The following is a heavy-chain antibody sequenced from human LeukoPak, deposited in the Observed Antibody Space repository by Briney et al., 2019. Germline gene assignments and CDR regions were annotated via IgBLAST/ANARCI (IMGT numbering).Heavy chain of an antibody. CDR3: ARERIAVAGGYYFDY. V-gene: IGHV4-59*01. CDR2: IYYSGST. CDR1: GGSISSYY. D-gene: IGHD6-19*01. J-gene: IGHJ4*02. Sequence: PSGTLSLTCTVSGGSISSYYWSWIRQPPGKGLEWIGYIYYSGSTNYNPSLKSRVTISVDTSKNQFSLQLSSVTAADTAVYYCARERIAVAGGYYFDYWGQGTLVTVSS.